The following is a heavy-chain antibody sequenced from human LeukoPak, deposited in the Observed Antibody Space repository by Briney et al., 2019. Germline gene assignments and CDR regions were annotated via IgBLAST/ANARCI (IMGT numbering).Heavy chain of an antibody. CDR1: GYTFTSYG. Sequence: GASVTVSYKASGYTFTSYGISWVRQAPGQGREWMGWISAYNGNTNYAQKLQGRVTMTTDTSTSTAYMELRSLRSDDTAVYYCARSEYYGSGSYYIIVYWGQGTLVTVSS. CDR2: ISAYNGNT. J-gene: IGHJ4*02. CDR3: ARSEYYGSGSYYIIVY. D-gene: IGHD3-10*01. V-gene: IGHV1-18*01.